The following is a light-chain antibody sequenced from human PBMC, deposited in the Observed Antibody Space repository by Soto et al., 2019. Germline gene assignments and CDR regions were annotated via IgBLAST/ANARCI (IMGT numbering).Light chain of an antibody. Sequence: EIVLTQSPGPLSLSPGERATLSCRASQSVSSSYLAWYQQKPGQAPRLLMFGASTRATGIPARFSGSGSGTDFTLTITGLQSEDFAVYYCQQYKSWPYTFGQGTKVDIK. CDR1: QSVSSSY. CDR3: QQYKSWPYT. CDR2: GAS. V-gene: IGKV3-20*01. J-gene: IGKJ2*01.